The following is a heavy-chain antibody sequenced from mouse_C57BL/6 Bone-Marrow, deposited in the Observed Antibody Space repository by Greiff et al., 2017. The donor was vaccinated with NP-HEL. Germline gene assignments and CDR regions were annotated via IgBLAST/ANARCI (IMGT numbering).Heavy chain of an antibody. CDR3: ARWDYDYDPFAY. Sequence: EVQLQQSGPELVKPGASVKISCKASGYTFTDYYMNWVKQSHGKSLEWIGDINPNNGGTSYNQKFKGKATLTVDNSSSTAYMELRSLTSEDSAVYYCARWDYDYDPFAYWGQGTLVTVSA. CDR2: INPNNGGT. CDR1: GYTFTDYY. V-gene: IGHV1-26*01. J-gene: IGHJ3*01. D-gene: IGHD2-4*01.